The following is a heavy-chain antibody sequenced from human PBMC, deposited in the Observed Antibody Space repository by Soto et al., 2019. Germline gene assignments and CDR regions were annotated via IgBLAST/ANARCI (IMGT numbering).Heavy chain of an antibody. Sequence: ETLSLTCSVSGGSISSYYWSWIRQPPGKGLEWIGYIYHSGSTYYNPSLKSRVTISVDRSKNQVSLKLSSVTAADTAVYYCARGMTTVTTFDYWGQGTLVTVSS. CDR1: GGSISSYY. CDR2: IYHSGST. CDR3: ARGMTTVTTFDY. V-gene: IGHV4-59*12. J-gene: IGHJ4*02. D-gene: IGHD4-17*01.